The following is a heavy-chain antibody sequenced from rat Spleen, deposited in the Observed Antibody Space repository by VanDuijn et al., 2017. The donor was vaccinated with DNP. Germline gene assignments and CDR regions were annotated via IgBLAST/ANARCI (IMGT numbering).Heavy chain of an antibody. Sequence: QVQLKESGPGLVQPSQTLSLTCTVAGFSLTIYSVHWVRQPPGKGLEWMGVIWNFGGTRYHSTLTSRLTITKDTSKSQVFLKLNSLQTEDTATYYCASTLVNYDTYGYYAMDAWGQGTSVTVSS. D-gene: IGHD1-11*01. V-gene: IGHV2-41*01. J-gene: IGHJ4*01. CDR3: ASTLVNYDTYGYYAMDA. CDR2: IWNFGGT. CDR1: GFSLTIYS.